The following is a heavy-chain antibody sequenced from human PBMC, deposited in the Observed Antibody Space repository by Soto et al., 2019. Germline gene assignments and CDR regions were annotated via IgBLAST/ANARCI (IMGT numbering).Heavy chain of an antibody. D-gene: IGHD2-15*01. J-gene: IGHJ6*03. CDR2: ISSSGDYT. Sequence: GGSLRLSCAASGFPFNNYAMNWVRQAPGKGLAWVSGISSSGDYTYYADSVKGRFTISRANSKNIFYLQMNNLRAEDTAVYYCAKGWYNYYYMDVWGTGTTVTVSS. CDR1: GFPFNNYA. CDR3: AKGWYNYYYMDV. V-gene: IGHV3-23*01.